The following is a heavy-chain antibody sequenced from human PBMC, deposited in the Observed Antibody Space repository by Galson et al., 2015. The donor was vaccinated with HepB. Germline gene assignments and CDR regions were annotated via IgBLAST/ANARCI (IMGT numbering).Heavy chain of an antibody. CDR2: ISGYSGDT. J-gene: IGHJ4*02. CDR3: ARESYSANSFDH. CDR1: GYTFTRYG. Sequence: SVKVSCKASGYTFTRYGISWVRQAPGQGLEWMGWISGYSGDTKYTQKFQGRVIMTTDTSTTTTYMELRSLSSDDTAVYYCARESYSANSFDHWGQGALVTVSS. V-gene: IGHV1-18*04. D-gene: IGHD4-11*01.